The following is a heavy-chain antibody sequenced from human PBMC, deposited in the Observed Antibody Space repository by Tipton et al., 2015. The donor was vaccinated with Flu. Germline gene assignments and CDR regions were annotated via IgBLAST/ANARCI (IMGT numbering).Heavy chain of an antibody. CDR2: MNPNSGGP. CDR1: GYTFSSYE. V-gene: IGHV1-2*02. Sequence: QVQLVQSGAEVKKPGASVKVSCKASGYTFSSYEINWVRQATGQGLEWMGWMNPNSGGPNYAQNFQGRVTMTRDTSITTAYMELSRLGSNDTAVYYCARVGTWNDLDYWGQGTLVSVSS. CDR3: ARVGTWNDLDY. J-gene: IGHJ4*02. D-gene: IGHD1-1*01.